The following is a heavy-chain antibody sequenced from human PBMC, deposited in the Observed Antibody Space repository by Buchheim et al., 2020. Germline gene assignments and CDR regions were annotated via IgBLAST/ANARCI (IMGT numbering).Heavy chain of an antibody. CDR2: IKQDGSEK. V-gene: IGHV3-7*01. J-gene: IGHJ4*02. CDR1: GFTFSSYW. Sequence: EVQLVESGGGLVQPGGSLRLSCAASGFTFSSYWMCWVRQAPGKGLEWVANIKQDGSEKYYVDSVKGRFTISRDNAKNSLYLQMNNLRAEDTAVYYCAGVKSDPPEKIGFDYWGQGTL. D-gene: IGHD1-14*01. CDR3: AGVKSDPPEKIGFDY.